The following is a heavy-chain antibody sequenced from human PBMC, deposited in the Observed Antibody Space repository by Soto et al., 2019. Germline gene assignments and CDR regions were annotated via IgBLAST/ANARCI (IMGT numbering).Heavy chain of an antibody. CDR1: GGSFSGYY. CDR3: ARMGLVGATSLYYYYYGMDV. Sequence: SETLYLTCAVYGGSFSGYYWSWIRQPPGKGLEWIGEINHSGSTNYNPSLKSRVTISVDTSKNQFSLKLSSVTAADTAVYYCARMGLVGATSLYYYYYGMDVWGQGTTVT. D-gene: IGHD1-26*01. CDR2: INHSGST. V-gene: IGHV4-34*01. J-gene: IGHJ6*02.